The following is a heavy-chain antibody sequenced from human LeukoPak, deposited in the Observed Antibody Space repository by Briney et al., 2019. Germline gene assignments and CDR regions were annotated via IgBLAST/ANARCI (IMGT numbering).Heavy chain of an antibody. CDR2: ISYDGSNK. J-gene: IGHJ4*02. D-gene: IGHD2-15*01. V-gene: IGHV3-30*18. CDR1: GFTFSSYG. Sequence: GRSLRLSCAASGFTFSSYGMHWARQAPGKGLEWVAVISYDGSNKYYADSVKGRFTISRDNSKNTLYLQMNSLRAEDTAAYYCAKEAVVAIDYWGQGTLVTVSS. CDR3: AKEAVVAIDY.